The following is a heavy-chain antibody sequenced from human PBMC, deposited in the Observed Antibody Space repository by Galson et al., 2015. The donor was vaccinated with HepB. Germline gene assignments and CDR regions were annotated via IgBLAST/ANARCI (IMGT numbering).Heavy chain of an antibody. CDR3: AREGDYYGSGSYYML. Sequence: SLRLSCAASGFTVSSNYMSWVRQAPGKGLEWVSVIYSGGSTYYADSVKGRFTISRDNSKNTLSLQMNSLRAEDTAVYYCAREGDYYGSGSYYMLWGQGTLVTVSS. J-gene: IGHJ4*02. CDR2: IYSGGST. CDR1: GFTVSSNY. V-gene: IGHV3-66*01. D-gene: IGHD3-10*01.